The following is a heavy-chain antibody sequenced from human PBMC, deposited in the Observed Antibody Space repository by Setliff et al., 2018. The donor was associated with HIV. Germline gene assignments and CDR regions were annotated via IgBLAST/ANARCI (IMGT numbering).Heavy chain of an antibody. D-gene: IGHD6-19*01. J-gene: IGHJ6*02. CDR2: IYHSGNT. CDR1: GGSISSGGW. Sequence: LSLTCVVSGGSISSGGWWTWVRQPPGKGLEWIREIYHSGNTNYNPSLKSRLSISVDKSKNQFSLKLSSVTAADTALYYCARRHTFGAGRDYYYYYAVDVWGQGTTVTVSS. V-gene: IGHV4-4*02. CDR3: ARRHTFGAGRDYYYYYAVDV.